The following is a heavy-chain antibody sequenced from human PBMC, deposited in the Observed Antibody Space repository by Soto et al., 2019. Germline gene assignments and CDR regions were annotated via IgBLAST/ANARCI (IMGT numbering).Heavy chain of an antibody. CDR3: ARYMVRGVISHKNWFDP. D-gene: IGHD3-10*01. Sequence: SETLSLTCTVSGGSISSYYWSWIRQPPGKGLEWIGYIYYSGSTNYNPSLKSRVTISVDTSKNQFSLKLSSVTAADTAVYYCARYMVRGVISHKNWFDPWGQGTLVSAPQ. J-gene: IGHJ5*02. V-gene: IGHV4-59*01. CDR2: IYYSGST. CDR1: GGSISSYY.